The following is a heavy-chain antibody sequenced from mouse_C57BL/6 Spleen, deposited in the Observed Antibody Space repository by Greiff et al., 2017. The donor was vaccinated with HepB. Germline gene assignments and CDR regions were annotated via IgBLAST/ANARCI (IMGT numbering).Heavy chain of an antibody. V-gene: IGHV14-4*01. CDR2: IDPENGDT. J-gene: IGHJ4*01. CDR3: TTYPTVVATDAMDY. Sequence: EVQVVESGAELVRPGASVKLSCTASGFNIKDDYMHWVKQRPEQGLEWIGWIDPENGDTEYASKFQGKATITADTSSNTAYLQLSSLTSEDTAVYYCTTYPTVVATDAMDYWGQGTSVTVSS. CDR1: GFNIKDDY. D-gene: IGHD1-1*01.